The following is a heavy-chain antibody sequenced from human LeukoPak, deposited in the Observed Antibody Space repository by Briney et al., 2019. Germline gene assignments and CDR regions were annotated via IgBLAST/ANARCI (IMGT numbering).Heavy chain of an antibody. CDR3: ARDQMIGTFDI. CDR1: GFTVTNNY. CDR2: IYSGGNT. V-gene: IGHV3-66*01. Sequence: GGSLRLSCAASGFTVTNNYKSWVRQAPGKGLEWVSVIYSGGNTYYADSVKGRFTISRDNSKNTLYLQMNSLRAEDTAVYYCARDQMIGTFDIWGQGTMVTVSS. J-gene: IGHJ3*02. D-gene: IGHD3-16*01.